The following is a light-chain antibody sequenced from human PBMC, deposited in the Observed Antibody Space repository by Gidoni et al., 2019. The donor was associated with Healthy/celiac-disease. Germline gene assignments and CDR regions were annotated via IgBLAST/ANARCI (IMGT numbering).Light chain of an antibody. CDR2: DAS. J-gene: IGKJ5*01. Sequence: LSVSLGERATLSCRASQSVSTYLAWYQQKPGQAPSLLIYDASTRATGIPARFSGSGSGTEFTLTISSLESEDFAIYHCQQCSNRPITFGEGTRVEIK. V-gene: IGKV3D-15*01. CDR3: QQCSNRPIT. CDR1: QSVSTY.